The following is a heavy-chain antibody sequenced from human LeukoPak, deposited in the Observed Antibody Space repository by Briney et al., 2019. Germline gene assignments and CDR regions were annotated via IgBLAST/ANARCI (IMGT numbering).Heavy chain of an antibody. J-gene: IGHJ4*02. D-gene: IGHD3-22*01. V-gene: IGHV5-51*01. Sequence: GESLKISCKGSEYTFTSYWIGWVRQMPGKGPEWMGIIYPGDSDTRYSPSFQGQVTISADKSISTAYLQWSSLKASDTAMYYCARLPYYDSSGYGYFDYWGQGTLVTVSS. CDR1: EYTFTSYW. CDR3: ARLPYYDSSGYGYFDY. CDR2: IYPGDSDT.